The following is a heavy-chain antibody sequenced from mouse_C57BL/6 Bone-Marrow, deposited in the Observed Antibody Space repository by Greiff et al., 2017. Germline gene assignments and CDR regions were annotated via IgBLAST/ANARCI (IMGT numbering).Heavy chain of an antibody. CDR3: AREGGYYYGRALYYFDY. V-gene: IGHV1-39*01. J-gene: IGHJ2*01. CDR2: INPNYGTT. D-gene: IGHD1-1*01. CDR1: GYSFTDYN. Sequence: EVQLQQSGPELVKPGASVKISCKASGYSFTDYNMNWVKQSNGKSLEWIGVINPNYGTTSYNQKFKGKATLTVDQSSSTAYMQLNSLASEDSAVYYCAREGGYYYGRALYYFDYGGQGTTRTVAS.